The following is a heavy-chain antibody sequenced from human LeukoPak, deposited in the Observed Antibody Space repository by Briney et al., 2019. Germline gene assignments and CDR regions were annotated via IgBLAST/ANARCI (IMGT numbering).Heavy chain of an antibody. CDR3: ARTQAAAGDYYYYYGMDV. CDR1: GYTFTSYA. J-gene: IGHJ6*02. D-gene: IGHD6-13*01. V-gene: IGHV7-4-1*02. Sequence: ASVKVSCKASGYTFTSYAMNWVRQAPGQGLEWMGWINTNTGNPTYAQGFTGRFVFSLDTSVSTVYLQISSLKAEDTAVYYCARTQAAAGDYYYYYGMDVWGQGTTVTVSS. CDR2: INTNTGNP.